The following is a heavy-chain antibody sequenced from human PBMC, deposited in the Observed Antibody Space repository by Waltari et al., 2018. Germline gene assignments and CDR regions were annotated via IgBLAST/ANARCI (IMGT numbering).Heavy chain of an antibody. CDR1: GYTFTGYY. D-gene: IGHD6-13*01. V-gene: IGHV1-2*02. CDR2: INPNSGGT. CDR3: ARVPLPGSSSWYS. Sequence: QVQLVQSGAEVKKPGASVKVSCQASGYTFTGYYMPWVRQAPGQGLEWMGWINPNSGGTNYAQKFQGRVTMTRDTSISTAYMELSRLRSDDTAVYYCARVPLPGSSSWYSWGQGTLVTVSS. J-gene: IGHJ4*02.